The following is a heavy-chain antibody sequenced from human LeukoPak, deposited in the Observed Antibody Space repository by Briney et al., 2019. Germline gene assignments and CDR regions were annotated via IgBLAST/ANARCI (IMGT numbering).Heavy chain of an antibody. CDR2: INPSGGST. D-gene: IGHD6-13*01. J-gene: IGHJ6*03. Sequence: ASVKVSCKASGYTFTSYYMHWVRQAPGQGLEWMGIINPSGGSTSYAQKFQGRVTMTRDMSTSTVYMELSSLRSEDTAVYYCARADFAGTVNYYYYMDVWGKGTTVTASS. CDR3: ARADFAGTVNYYYYMDV. V-gene: IGHV1-46*01. CDR1: GYTFTSYY.